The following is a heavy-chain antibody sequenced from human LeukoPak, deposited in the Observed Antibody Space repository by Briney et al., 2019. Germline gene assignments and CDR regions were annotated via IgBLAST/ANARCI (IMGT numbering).Heavy chain of an antibody. J-gene: IGHJ6*02. V-gene: IGHV3-30-3*01. Sequence: GWSLRLSCAASGFTFSTYAMHWVRQAPGKGLEWVTLISYDGGNKYYADSVKGRFTISRDNAKNSLYLQMNSLRAEDTAVYYCARGYQLLYNGMDVWGQGTSVTVSS. CDR3: ARGYQLLYNGMDV. CDR2: ISYDGGNK. D-gene: IGHD2-2*01. CDR1: GFTFSTYA.